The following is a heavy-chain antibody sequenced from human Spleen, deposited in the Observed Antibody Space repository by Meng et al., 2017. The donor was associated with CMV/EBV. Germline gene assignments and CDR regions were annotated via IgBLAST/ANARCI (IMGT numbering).Heavy chain of an antibody. J-gene: IGHJ6*02. Sequence: GESLKISCAASGFTFSSYSMNWVRQAPGKGLEWVSHISGGTTYSMYYADSVKGRFTISRDNAKNSLYLQINSLRVEDTAVYYCARDLRHYHYGMDVWGQGTTVTVSS. D-gene: IGHD6-6*01. CDR1: GFTFSSYS. CDR3: ARDLRHYHYGMDV. CDR2: ISGGTTYSM. V-gene: IGHV3-48*04.